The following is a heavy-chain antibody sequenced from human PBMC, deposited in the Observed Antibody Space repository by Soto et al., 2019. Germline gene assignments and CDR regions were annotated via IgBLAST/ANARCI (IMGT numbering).Heavy chain of an antibody. Sequence: SGPTLVNPTQTLTLTCTFSGFSLSTSGMCVSWIRQPPGKALEWLARIDWDDDKYYSTSLKTRLTISKDTSKNQVVLTMTNMDPVDTATYYCARSITIFGVVTQPPWFDPWGQGTLVTVSS. D-gene: IGHD3-3*01. CDR1: GFSLSTSGMC. CDR2: IDWDDDK. J-gene: IGHJ5*02. CDR3: ARSITIFGVVTQPPWFDP. V-gene: IGHV2-70*11.